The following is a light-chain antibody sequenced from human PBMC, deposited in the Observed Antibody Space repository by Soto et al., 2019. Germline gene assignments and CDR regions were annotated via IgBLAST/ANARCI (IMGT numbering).Light chain of an antibody. J-gene: IGLJ3*02. Sequence: QSVLTQPPSVSGAPGQRVTISCTGSSSNIGAGYAVHWYQQLPGTAPKVLIYGNSNRPSGVPDRFSGSKSGTSASLAITGLLAEDEADYYCQSYDSSLSAWVFGGGTKLTVL. V-gene: IGLV1-40*01. CDR2: GNS. CDR1: SSNIGAGYA. CDR3: QSYDSSLSAWV.